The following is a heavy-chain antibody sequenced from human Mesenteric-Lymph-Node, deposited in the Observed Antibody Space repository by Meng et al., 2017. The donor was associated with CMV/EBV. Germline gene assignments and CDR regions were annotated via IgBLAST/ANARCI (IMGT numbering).Heavy chain of an antibody. D-gene: IGHD6-19*01. J-gene: IGHJ5*02. CDR1: GYTFTGYS. CDR2: INPNSGGI. V-gene: IGHV1-2*02. CDR3: ARKAVPGFVWFDP. Sequence: ASVKVSCKASGYTFTGYSIHWVRQAPGQGLEWMGWINPNSGGINYAQKFQARVTMTRDTSIGTVYMELSSLTSDDTAVYYCARKAVPGFVWFDPWGQGTLVTVSS.